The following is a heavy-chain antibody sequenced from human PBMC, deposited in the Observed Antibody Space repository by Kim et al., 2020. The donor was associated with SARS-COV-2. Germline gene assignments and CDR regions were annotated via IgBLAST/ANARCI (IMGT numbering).Heavy chain of an antibody. CDR2: IKQDGSEK. Sequence: GSLRLSCAASGFTFSSYWMSWVRQAPGKGLEWVANIKQDGSEKYYVDSVKGRFTISRDNAKNSLYLQMNSLRAEDTAVYYCARSPYITLWFGESSYYFDYWGQGTLVTVSS. CDR1: GFTFSSYW. D-gene: IGHD3-10*01. V-gene: IGHV3-7*01. CDR3: ARSPYITLWFGESSYYFDY. J-gene: IGHJ4*02.